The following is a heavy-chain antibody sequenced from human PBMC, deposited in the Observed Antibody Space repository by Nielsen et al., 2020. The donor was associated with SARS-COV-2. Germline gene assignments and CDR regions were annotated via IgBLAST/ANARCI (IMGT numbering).Heavy chain of an antibody. CDR1: GGSISSGGYY. CDR2: IYSTGDT. J-gene: IGHJ4*02. D-gene: IGHD3-16*01. V-gene: IGHV4-31*03. Sequence: LRLSCTVSGGSISSGGYYWTWIRQHPGKDLEWIGYIYSTGDTYYNPSLNSRVTMSVDTSKNQFSLNLSSVTAADTAIYFCARESGGRKLDSWGQGTLVTVSS. CDR3: ARESGGRKLDS.